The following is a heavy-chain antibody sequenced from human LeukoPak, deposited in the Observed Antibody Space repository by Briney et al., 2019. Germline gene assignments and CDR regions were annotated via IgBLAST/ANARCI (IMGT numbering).Heavy chain of an antibody. J-gene: IGHJ6*03. D-gene: IGHD6-19*01. CDR2: IWYDGSNK. CDR1: GFTFSSYG. Sequence: GGSLRLSCAASGFTFSSYGMHWVRQAPGKGLEWVAVIWYDGSNKYYADSVKGRFTISRDNSKNTLYLQMNSLRAEDTVVYYCAKDEERTGYSSGWYWYYYYYYMDVWGKGTTVTVSS. V-gene: IGHV3-33*06. CDR3: AKDEERTGYSSGWYWYYYYYYMDV.